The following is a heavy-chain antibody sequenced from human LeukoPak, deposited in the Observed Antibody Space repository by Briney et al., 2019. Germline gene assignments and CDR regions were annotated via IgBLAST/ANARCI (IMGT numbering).Heavy chain of an antibody. CDR2: INSDGSST. CDR1: GFTFSSYW. Sequence: HPGGSLRLPCAASGFTFSSYWMHWVRQAPGKGLVWVSRINSDGSSTRYADSVKGRFSISRDNAKNTLYLQMNSLRAEDTAVYYCAKGGLFCSDGSCYPEYFQHWGQGTLVTVSS. CDR3: AKGGLFCSDGSCYPEYFQH. J-gene: IGHJ1*01. D-gene: IGHD2-15*01. V-gene: IGHV3-74*01.